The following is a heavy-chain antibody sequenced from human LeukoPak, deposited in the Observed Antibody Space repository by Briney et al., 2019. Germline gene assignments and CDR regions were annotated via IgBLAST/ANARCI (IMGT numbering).Heavy chain of an antibody. D-gene: IGHD3-9*01. CDR2: TSYDGSNK. Sequence: PGSSLRLSCAASGFIFSSDAMHWVRQAPGKGLEWVAVTSYDGSNKYYADSVKGRFTISRDNSKNTLYLQMSSLRAEDTAVYYCARGDILTGPYYFDYWGQGTLVTVSS. CDR3: ARGDILTGPYYFDY. J-gene: IGHJ4*02. V-gene: IGHV3-30*15. CDR1: GFIFSSDA.